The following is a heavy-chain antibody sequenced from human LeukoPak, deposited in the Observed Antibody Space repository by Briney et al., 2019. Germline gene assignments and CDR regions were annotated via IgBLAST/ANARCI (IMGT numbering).Heavy chain of an antibody. CDR2: MYHSGSI. CDR3: ARGVRHCASSTCFAGAGDI. D-gene: IGHD2-2*01. J-gene: IGHJ3*02. CDR1: GGSISSYY. Sequence: KPSETLSLTCTVSGGSISSYYWTWIRQPPGKGLEWLGEMYHSGSIKYNPSLKSRVTVSTDTSKNQFSLKLRSVTAADTATYYCARGVRHCASSTCFAGAGDIWGQGKMVTVSS. V-gene: IGHV4-59*08.